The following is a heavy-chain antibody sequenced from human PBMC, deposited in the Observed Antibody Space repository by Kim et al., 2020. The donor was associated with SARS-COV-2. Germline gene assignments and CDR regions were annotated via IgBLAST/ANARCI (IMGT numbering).Heavy chain of an antibody. J-gene: IGHJ4*02. D-gene: IGHD1-26*01. V-gene: IGHV3-21*01. CDR2: YI. Sequence: YIDYADSVKGRFTISRDNAKNSLYLQMNSLRAEDTAVYYCAAVGATIRVYWGQGTLVTVSS. CDR3: AAVGATIRVY.